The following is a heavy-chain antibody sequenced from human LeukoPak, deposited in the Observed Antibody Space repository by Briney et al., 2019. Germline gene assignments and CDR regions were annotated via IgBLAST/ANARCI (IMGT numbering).Heavy chain of an antibody. Sequence: ASVKVSCKASGYTFTNSYIHWVRQAPGQGLEWMGWISAYNGNTNYAQKVQGRVTMTTDTSTSTASMELRSLRSDDTAVYYCARDPGGYSYGFDYWGQGTLVTVSS. CDR3: ARDPGGYSYGFDY. D-gene: IGHD5-18*01. CDR2: ISAYNGNT. J-gene: IGHJ4*02. CDR1: GYTFTNSY. V-gene: IGHV1-18*04.